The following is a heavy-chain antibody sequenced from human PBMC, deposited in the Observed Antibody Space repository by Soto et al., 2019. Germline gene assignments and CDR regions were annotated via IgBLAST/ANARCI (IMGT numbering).Heavy chain of an antibody. D-gene: IGHD3-22*01. CDR3: ASGMIVNWFDP. CDR1: GGSVSSGSYY. Sequence: PSETLSLTCTVSGGSVSSGSYYWSWIRQPPGKGLEWIGYIYYSGSTNYNPSLKSRVTISVDTSKNQFSLKLSSVTAADTAVYYCASGMIVNWFDPWGQGTLVTVSS. CDR2: IYYSGST. J-gene: IGHJ5*02. V-gene: IGHV4-61*01.